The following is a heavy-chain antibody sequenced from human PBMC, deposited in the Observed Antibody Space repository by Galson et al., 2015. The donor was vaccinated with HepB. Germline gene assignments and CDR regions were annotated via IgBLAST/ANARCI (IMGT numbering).Heavy chain of an antibody. V-gene: IGHV4-39*01. CDR2: IYYSGST. D-gene: IGHD1/OR15-1a*01. J-gene: IGHJ5*02. CDR3: ARHRLITTPLGRTWFDP. CDR1: GGSISSSSYY. Sequence: SETLSLTCTVSGGSISSSSYYWGWIRQPPGKGLEWIASIYYSGSTDYNPSLKSRVTISVDASKNHFFLKLSSVTAADTAVFYCARHRLITTPLGRTWFDPWGQGTRVTVSS.